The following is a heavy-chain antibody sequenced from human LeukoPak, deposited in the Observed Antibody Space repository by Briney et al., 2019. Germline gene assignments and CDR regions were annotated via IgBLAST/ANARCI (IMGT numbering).Heavy chain of an antibody. V-gene: IGHV3-49*04. CDR2: IRSKAYGGTT. CDR3: TRGPSYYYDSSGYPPSPYYFDY. Sequence: GGSLRLSCAASGFTFSSYSMNWVRQAPGKGLEWVGFIRSKAYGGTTEYAASVKGRFTISRDDSKSIAYLQMNSLKTEDTAVYYCTRGPSYYYDSSGYPPSPYYFDYWGQGTLVTVSS. CDR1: GFTFSSYS. J-gene: IGHJ4*02. D-gene: IGHD3-22*01.